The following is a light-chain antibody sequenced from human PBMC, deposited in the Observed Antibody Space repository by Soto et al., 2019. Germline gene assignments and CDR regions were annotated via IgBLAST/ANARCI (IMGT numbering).Light chain of an antibody. Sequence: DIQMTQSPSSLSASVGDRVTMICQASQDITNYLNWYQQKPGKAPKLLIHDSSNLETGVPSRFSGSGSGTYFSFTISSLQPEDIATYYCQQFDTLPLTFGQGTRLEIK. V-gene: IGKV1-33*01. CDR3: QQFDTLPLT. CDR1: QDITNY. CDR2: DSS. J-gene: IGKJ5*01.